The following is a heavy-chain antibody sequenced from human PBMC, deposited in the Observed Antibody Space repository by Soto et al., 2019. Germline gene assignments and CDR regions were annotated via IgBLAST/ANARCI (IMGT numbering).Heavy chain of an antibody. CDR3: ARGDSTDCSNGVCSFFYNHDMDV. Sequence: ASVKVSCKASGYSFTDYHIHWVRQAPGQGLEWLGRINPKSGGTSTAQKFQGWVTMTTDTSISTASMELTRLTSDDTAIYYCARGDSTDCSNGVCSFFYNHDMDVWGQGTTVTV. D-gene: IGHD2-8*01. J-gene: IGHJ6*02. CDR2: INPKSGGT. V-gene: IGHV1-2*04. CDR1: GYSFTDYH.